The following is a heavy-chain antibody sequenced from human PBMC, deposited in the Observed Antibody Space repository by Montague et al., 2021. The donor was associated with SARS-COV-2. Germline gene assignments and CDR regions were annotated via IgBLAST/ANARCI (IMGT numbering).Heavy chain of an antibody. CDR2: IYYSGST. CDR1: GGSVSSGSYY. J-gene: IGHJ5*02. Sequence: SETLSLTCTVSGGSVSSGSYYWSWIRQPPGKGLEWIGYIYYSGSTNYNPSLKSRVTISVDTSKNQFSLELSSVTAADTAVYYCAREDRWNWFDPWGQGTLVIVSS. CDR3: AREDRWNWFDP. D-gene: IGHD5-24*01. V-gene: IGHV4-61*01.